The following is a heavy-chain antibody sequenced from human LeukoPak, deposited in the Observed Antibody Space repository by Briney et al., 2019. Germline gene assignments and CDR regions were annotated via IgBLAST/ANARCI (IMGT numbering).Heavy chain of an antibody. CDR2: IIPILGIA. CDR1: GYTFTGYY. D-gene: IGHD3-22*01. J-gene: IGHJ4*02. V-gene: IGHV1-69*02. Sequence: SVKVSCKASGYTFTGYYMHWVRQAPGQGLEWMGRIIPILGIANYAQKFQGRVTITADKSTSTAYMELSSLRSEDTAVYYCARSVLKPYDSSGYCFDYWGQGTLVTVSS. CDR3: ARSVLKPYDSSGYCFDY.